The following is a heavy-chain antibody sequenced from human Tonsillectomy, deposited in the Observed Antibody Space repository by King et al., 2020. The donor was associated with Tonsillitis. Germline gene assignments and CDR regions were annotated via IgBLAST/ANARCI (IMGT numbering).Heavy chain of an antibody. D-gene: IGHD3-22*01. CDR2: IRSEANSYAT. J-gene: IGHJ5*02. Sequence: VQLVESGGGLVQPGGSLKLSCAASGFTFSGSAMHWVRQASGKGLEWVGRIRSEANSYATAYAASVKGRFTISRDDSKNTAYLQMNSLKTEDTAVYYCSRRDSSGYFYPWGQGTLVTVSS. V-gene: IGHV3-73*01. CDR3: SRRDSSGYFYP. CDR1: GFTFSGSA.